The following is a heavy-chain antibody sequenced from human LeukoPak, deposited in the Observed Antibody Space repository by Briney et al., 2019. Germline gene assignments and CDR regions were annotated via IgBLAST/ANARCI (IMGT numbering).Heavy chain of an antibody. CDR3: ARGTSGSYFF. D-gene: IGHD1-26*01. J-gene: IGHJ4*02. CDR2: MNSNTGNT. CDR1: GYTFTSHD. Sequence: ASVKVSCKASGYTFTSHDINWVRQATGQGLEWMGWMNSNTGNTGYAQKFQGRVTMTRDTSISTAYMELSTLRSEDTAIYYCARGTSGSYFFWGQGTLVTVSS. V-gene: IGHV1-8*01.